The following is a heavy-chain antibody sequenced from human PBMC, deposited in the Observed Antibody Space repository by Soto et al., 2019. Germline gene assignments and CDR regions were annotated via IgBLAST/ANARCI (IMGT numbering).Heavy chain of an antibody. CDR3: EGRQDAFHV. Sequence: QVQLVESGGGVVQPGTSLRLSCVATGFTFSDYGIHWVRQAPGRGLEWVAVIWHDGSQKYLADSVRGRFTISRDTSKNPAYLQLNRLRAEVTAVYFCEGRQDAFHVRGQGTIVTVSS. J-gene: IGHJ3*01. CDR2: IWHDGSQK. V-gene: IGHV3-33*01. CDR1: GFTFSDYG.